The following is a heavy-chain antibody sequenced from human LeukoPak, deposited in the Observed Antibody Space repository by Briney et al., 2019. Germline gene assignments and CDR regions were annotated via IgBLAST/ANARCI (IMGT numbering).Heavy chain of an antibody. CDR2: ISGSGNAT. D-gene: IGHD2-15*01. CDR3: AKGPAPYCSGGSCYSPHWYFDL. CDR1: QFTFSNYA. V-gene: IGHV3-23*01. Sequence: GGSLRLSCAASQFTFSNYAMSWVRQAPGKGLEWVSAISGSGNATYFGDSVTGRFTISRDNPKNTVYLQMNSLSAEDTAVYYCAKGPAPYCSGGSCYSPHWYFDLWGRGTLVTVSS. J-gene: IGHJ2*01.